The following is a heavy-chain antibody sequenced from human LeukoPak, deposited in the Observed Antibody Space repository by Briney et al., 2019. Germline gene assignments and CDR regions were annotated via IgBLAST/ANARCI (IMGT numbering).Heavy chain of an antibody. J-gene: IGHJ5*02. Sequence: GSSVKVSCKASGGTFSSYAISWVRQAPGQGLEWMGGIIPIFGTANYAQKFQGRVTITADESTSTAYMELSSLRSEDTAVYYCARDSHNYYGSSGYYLPWGQGTLVTVSS. V-gene: IGHV1-69*01. CDR2: IIPIFGTA. CDR1: GGTFSSYA. D-gene: IGHD3-22*01. CDR3: ARDSHNYYGSSGYYLP.